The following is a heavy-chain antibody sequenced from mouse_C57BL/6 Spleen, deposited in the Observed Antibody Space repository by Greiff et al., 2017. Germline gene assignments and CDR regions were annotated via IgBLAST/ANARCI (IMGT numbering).Heavy chain of an antibody. V-gene: IGHV3-6*01. CDR2: ISYDGSN. D-gene: IGHD2-14*01. CDR3: ARDGGYYYFDD. J-gene: IGHJ2*01. Sequence: EVQLVESGPGLVKPSQSLSLTCSVTGYSITSGYYWNWIRQFPGNKLEWMGYISYDGSNNYNPSLKNRISITRDTSKNQFFLKLNSVTTEDTATYYCARDGGYYYFDDWGQGTTLTVSS. CDR1: GYSITSGYY.